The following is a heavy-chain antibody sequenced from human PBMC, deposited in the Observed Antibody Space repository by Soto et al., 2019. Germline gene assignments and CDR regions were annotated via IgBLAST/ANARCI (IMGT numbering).Heavy chain of an antibody. J-gene: IGHJ6*02. CDR3: ARRSGGTTSHYYYYGMDV. V-gene: IGHV5-51*01. D-gene: IGHD1-1*01. Sequence: PGESLKISCKGSGYSFTSYWIGWVRQMPGKGLEWMGIIYPGDSDTRYSPSFQGQVTISADKSISTAYLQWSSLKASDTAMYYCARRSGGTTSHYYYYGMDVWGQGTTVTVSS. CDR1: GYSFTSYW. CDR2: IYPGDSDT.